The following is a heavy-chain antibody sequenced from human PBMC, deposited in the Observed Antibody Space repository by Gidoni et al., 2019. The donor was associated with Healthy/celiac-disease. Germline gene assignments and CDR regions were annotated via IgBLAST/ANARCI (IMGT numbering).Heavy chain of an antibody. V-gene: IGHV3-48*01. Sequence: EVQLVESGGGLVQPGGSLRLSCAASGFTFSSYSLNWVRQAPGKGLEWVSYISSSSSTIYYADSVKGRFTISRDNAKNSLYLQMNSLRAEDTAVYYCASDYYGSGSYIPMGYYYYGMDVWGQGTTVTVSS. J-gene: IGHJ6*02. D-gene: IGHD3-10*01. CDR1: GFTFSSYS. CDR2: ISSSSSTI. CDR3: ASDYYGSGSYIPMGYYYYGMDV.